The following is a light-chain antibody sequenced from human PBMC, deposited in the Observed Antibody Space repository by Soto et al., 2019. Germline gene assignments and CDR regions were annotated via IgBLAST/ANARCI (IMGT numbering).Light chain of an antibody. CDR1: QNVHSN. V-gene: IGKV3-15*01. CDR2: DTS. J-gene: IGKJ4*01. CDR3: QQYDNWPLT. Sequence: EVVMTQSPATLSVSAGDGATLSCRASQNVHSNLAWYQQKPGQAPRLLIYDTSTRATDIPFRFSGGGSGTEFTLTISSLQSEDFAVDYCQQYDNWPLTFGGGTKVEIK.